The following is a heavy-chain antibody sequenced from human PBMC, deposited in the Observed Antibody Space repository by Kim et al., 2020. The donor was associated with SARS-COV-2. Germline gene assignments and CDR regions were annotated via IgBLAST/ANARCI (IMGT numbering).Heavy chain of an antibody. V-gene: IGHV1-8*01. CDR2: MNPNSGNT. Sequence: ASVKVSCKASGYTFTSYDINWVRQATGQGPEWMGWMNPNSGNTGYAQKFQGRVTMTRNTSISTAYMELSSLRSEDTAVYYCARALLWFGELLVRFDPWGQGTLVTVSS. D-gene: IGHD3-10*01. CDR1: GYTFTSYD. CDR3: ARALLWFGELLVRFDP. J-gene: IGHJ5*02.